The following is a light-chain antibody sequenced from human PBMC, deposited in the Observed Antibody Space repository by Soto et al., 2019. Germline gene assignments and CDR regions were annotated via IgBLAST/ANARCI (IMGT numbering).Light chain of an antibody. J-gene: IGLJ1*01. CDR1: ALPKKY. Sequence: SYELTQPPSVSVSLGQMARITCSGEALPKKYAYWYQQKPGQFPVLVIYKDSERPSGIPERFSGSSSGTIVTLTISGVQAEDEADYYCLSADSSGTYSFVFGTGTKLTVL. CDR3: LSADSSGTYSFV. V-gene: IGLV3-16*01. CDR2: KDS.